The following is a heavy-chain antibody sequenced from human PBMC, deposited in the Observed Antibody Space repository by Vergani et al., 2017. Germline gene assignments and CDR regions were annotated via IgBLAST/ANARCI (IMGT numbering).Heavy chain of an antibody. CDR1: GFTFSSYA. V-gene: IGHV3-23*01. Sequence: EVQLLESGGGLVQPGGSLRLSCAASGFTFSSYAMSWVRQAPGKGMEWVSVISGSGGSTYYADSVKGGFTISRDNSKNTLYLQINSRRAEDTAVYYCAGFWEWLTDYYYYYMDVWGKGTTVTVP. CDR2: ISGSGGST. J-gene: IGHJ6*03. CDR3: AGFWEWLTDYYYYYMDV. D-gene: IGHD3-3*01.